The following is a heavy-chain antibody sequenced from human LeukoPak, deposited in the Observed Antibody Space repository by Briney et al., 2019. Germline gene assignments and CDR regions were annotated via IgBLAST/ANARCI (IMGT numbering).Heavy chain of an antibody. CDR2: ISSSGSPI. J-gene: IGHJ5*02. CDR3: ASYNWNYGWFDP. D-gene: IGHD1-7*01. CDR1: GFTFRDYY. V-gene: IGHV3-11*01. Sequence: GGTLRLPRAASGFTFRDYYMSWIRQPPGKGREWGSYISSSGSPIYYADSVKGRFTISRDNAKNSLYLQMNSLRADDTAVYYCASYNWNYGWFDPWGQGTLVTVSS.